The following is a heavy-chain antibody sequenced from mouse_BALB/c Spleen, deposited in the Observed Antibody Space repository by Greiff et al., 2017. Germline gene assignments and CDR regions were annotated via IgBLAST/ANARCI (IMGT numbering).Heavy chain of an antibody. V-gene: IGHV7-1*02. J-gene: IGHJ4*01. CDR3: ARDYYGSDMDY. CDR1: GFTFSGFY. D-gene: IGHD1-1*01. CDR2: SRNKANDYTT. Sequence: EVQGVESGGGLVQPGGSLRLSCATSGFTFSGFYMEWVRQPPGKRLEWIAASRNKANDYTTEYSASVRSRFIVSSDTYQSILYLQMNALRAEDTAIYYCARDYYGSDMDYWGQGTSVTVSS.